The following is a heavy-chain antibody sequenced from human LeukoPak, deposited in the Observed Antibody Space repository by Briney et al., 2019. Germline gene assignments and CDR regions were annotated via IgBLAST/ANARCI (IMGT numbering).Heavy chain of an antibody. J-gene: IGHJ4*02. CDR1: GFTFDDYG. D-gene: IGHD3-3*01. Sequence: GGSLRLSCAASGFTFDDYGMTWVRQAPGKGLEWVSAISGSGGSTYYADSVKGRFTISRDNSKNTLYLQMNSLRAEDTAVYYCAQGGLRFLTYWGQGTLVTVSS. V-gene: IGHV3-23*01. CDR2: ISGSGGST. CDR3: AQGGLRFLTY.